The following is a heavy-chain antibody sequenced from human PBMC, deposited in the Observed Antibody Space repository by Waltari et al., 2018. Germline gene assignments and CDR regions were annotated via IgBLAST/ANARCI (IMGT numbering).Heavy chain of an antibody. V-gene: IGHV4-39*01. Sequence: QLQLQESGPGLVKPSETLSLTCTVSGGSISSSSYYWGWLRQPPGKGLEWIGSIYYSGSTYYNPSLKSRVTISVDTSKNQFSLKLSSVTAADTAVYYCARDPILTGYLTLPDYWGQGTLVTVSS. CDR1: GGSISSSSYY. D-gene: IGHD3-9*01. CDR3: ARDPILTGYLTLPDY. J-gene: IGHJ4*02. CDR2: IYYSGST.